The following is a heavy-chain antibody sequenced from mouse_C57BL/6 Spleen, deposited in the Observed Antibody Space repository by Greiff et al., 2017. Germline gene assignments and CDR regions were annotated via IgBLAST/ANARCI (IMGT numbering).Heavy chain of an antibody. CDR3: ARPDYGSRTDYWYFDG. J-gene: IGHJ1*03. CDR2: IYPGDGDT. D-gene: IGHD1-1*01. Sequence: VQLQQSGAELVKPGASVKISCKASGYAFSSYWMNWVKQRPGKGLEWIGQIYPGDGDTNYNGKFKGKATLTADKSSSTAYMQLSSLTSEDSAVYFWARPDYGSRTDYWYFDGWGTGTTVTVSS. V-gene: IGHV1-80*01. CDR1: GYAFSSYW.